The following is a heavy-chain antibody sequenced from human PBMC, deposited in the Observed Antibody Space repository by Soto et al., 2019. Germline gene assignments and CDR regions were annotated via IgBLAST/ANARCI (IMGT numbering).Heavy chain of an antibody. Sequence: QVQLQQWGAGLLKPSETLSLTCAVYGGSFSGYYWSWIRQPPGKGLEWIGEINHSGSANYNPSLKSRVTISVDTSKNQFSLKLSAVTAADTAVYYCARRQWLVGDWYFDLWGRGTLVAVSS. CDR1: GGSFSGYY. CDR3: ARRQWLVGDWYFDL. J-gene: IGHJ2*01. CDR2: INHSGSA. D-gene: IGHD6-19*01. V-gene: IGHV4-34*01.